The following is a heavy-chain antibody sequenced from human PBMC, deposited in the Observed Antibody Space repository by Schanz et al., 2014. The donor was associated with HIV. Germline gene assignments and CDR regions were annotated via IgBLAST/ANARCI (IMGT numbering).Heavy chain of an antibody. CDR1: GFSFDTFG. V-gene: IGHV3-30*18. J-gene: IGHJ6*02. CDR3: AKDRNYYDSKYIGKGNYYYYYGMDV. D-gene: IGHD3-22*01. Sequence: QVQLVESGGGVVQPGRSLRLSCAGSGFSFDTFGMHWVRQAPGKGLEWVAVTSYDGTKKHYADSVKGRFTISRDNSKNTLNLRVNSLRAEDTAVYYCAKDRNYYDSKYIGKGNYYYYYGMDVWGQGTTVTVSS. CDR2: TSYDGTKK.